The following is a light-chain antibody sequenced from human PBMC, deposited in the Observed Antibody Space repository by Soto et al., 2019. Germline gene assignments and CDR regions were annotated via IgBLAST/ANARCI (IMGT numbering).Light chain of an antibody. J-gene: IGLJ3*02. Sequence: QSALTLPASVSGSPGQSITISCTGTSSDVGGYNYVSWYQQHPGKAPKLMIYEVSNRPSGVSNRFSGSKSGNTASLTISGLQAEDDADYYCSSYTSSSTRVFGVGTKLTVL. CDR2: EVS. V-gene: IGLV2-14*01. CDR1: SSDVGGYNY. CDR3: SSYTSSSTRV.